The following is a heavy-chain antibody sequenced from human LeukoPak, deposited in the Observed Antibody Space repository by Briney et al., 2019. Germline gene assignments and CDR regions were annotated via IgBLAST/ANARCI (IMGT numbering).Heavy chain of an antibody. CDR1: GFTFSSHA. CDR2: VSNDGSHL. Sequence: GGSLSLSCAASGFTFSSHAMLWVRQAPGKGLEWVALVSNDGSHLYYPESVKGRFTIARDDSKNTLYLRMNSLRAEDTAVYYCAKAYRGGSICYYYGMDVWGQGTTVSVSS. J-gene: IGHJ6*02. V-gene: IGHV3-30-3*01. D-gene: IGHD3-10*01. CDR3: AKAYRGGSICYYYGMDV.